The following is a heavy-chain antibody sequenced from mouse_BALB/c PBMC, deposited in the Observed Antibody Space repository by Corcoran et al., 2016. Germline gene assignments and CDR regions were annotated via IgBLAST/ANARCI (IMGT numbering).Heavy chain of an antibody. CDR3: GRSREGNYVVY. J-gene: IGHJ2*01. Sequence: EVQMQQSGAELVKPGASVKLSCPASGFNIKDTYMHWVKQRPEQGLEWIGRLDPANGNTKFDPKFQGKATMTADTSSNTVYLQLSSLTSEATAVYYCGRSREGNYVVYWGQGTTLTVSS. CDR1: GFNIKDTY. V-gene: IGHV14-3*02. CDR2: LDPANGNT. D-gene: IGHD2-1*01.